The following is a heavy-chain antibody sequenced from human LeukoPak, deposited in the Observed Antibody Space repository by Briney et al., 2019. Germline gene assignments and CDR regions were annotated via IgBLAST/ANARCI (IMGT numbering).Heavy chain of an antibody. CDR1: GYTFTNFY. Sequence: ASVKVSCKASGYTFTNFYIHWVRQAPGQGLEWMGKINPSGGTTSYAQKFQGRVAMTRDTSTSTVYMDLSGLTSEDTAVYYCARTIVDGGTNYWGQGTLVTVSS. V-gene: IGHV1-46*01. CDR2: INPSGGTT. D-gene: IGHD2/OR15-2a*01. CDR3: ARTIVDGGTNY. J-gene: IGHJ4*02.